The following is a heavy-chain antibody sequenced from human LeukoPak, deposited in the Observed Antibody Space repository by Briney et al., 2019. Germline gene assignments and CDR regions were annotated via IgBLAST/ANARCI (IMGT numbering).Heavy chain of an antibody. J-gene: IGHJ5*02. CDR1: GGSFSGYY. D-gene: IGHD6-13*01. CDR3: ARIYSSSWFLNWFDP. Sequence: SETLSLTCAVYGGSFSGYYWSWIRQPPGKGLEWIGEINHSGSTNYNPSLKSRVTISVDTSKNQFSLKLNSVTAADTAVYYCARIYSSSWFLNWFDPWSQGTLVTVSS. V-gene: IGHV4-34*01. CDR2: INHSGST.